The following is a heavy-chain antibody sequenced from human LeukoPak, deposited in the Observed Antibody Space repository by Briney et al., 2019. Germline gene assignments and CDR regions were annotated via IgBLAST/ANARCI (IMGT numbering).Heavy chain of an antibody. CDR3: ARPAEGPGSYYGY. CDR2: IYYSGST. Sequence: SETLSLTCTVSGGSISSSSYYWGWIRQPPGKGLEWIGSIYYSGSTYYNPSLKSRVTISVDTSKNQFSLKLSSVTAADTAVYYCARPAEGPGSYYGYWGQGTLVTVSS. D-gene: IGHD3-10*01. V-gene: IGHV4-39*01. J-gene: IGHJ4*02. CDR1: GGSISSSSYY.